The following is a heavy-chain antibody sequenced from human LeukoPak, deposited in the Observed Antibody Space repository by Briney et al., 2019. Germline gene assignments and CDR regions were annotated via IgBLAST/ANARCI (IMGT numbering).Heavy chain of an antibody. D-gene: IGHD6-19*01. J-gene: IGHJ4*02. CDR2: INQDGSET. CDR1: GFTFSSFW. Sequence: GGSLRLSCAASGFTFSSFWMNWVLQAPGKGLEWVANINQDGSETHYVDSVKGRFIIFRGNTDNSVYLQMNSLRAEDTAVYFCARDHTVDGIVFDSWSQGALVTVSS. CDR3: ARDHTVDGIVFDS. V-gene: IGHV3-7*01.